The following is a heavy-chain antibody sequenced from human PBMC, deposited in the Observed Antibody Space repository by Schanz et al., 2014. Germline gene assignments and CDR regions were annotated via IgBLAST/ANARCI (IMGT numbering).Heavy chain of an antibody. Sequence: EVQLVQSGGGLVQPGGSLRLSCAASGFTFSSHCMHWVRQDPGKGLVWVARINSVGSNTDYADSVRGRITMSRDNSKNTMYLQINNLRADDTAVYYCARELPGVVAFDLWGQGTMVTVSS. D-gene: IGHD7-27*01. J-gene: IGHJ3*01. V-gene: IGHV3-74*01. CDR1: GFTFSSHC. CDR3: ARELPGVVAFDL. CDR2: INSVGSNT.